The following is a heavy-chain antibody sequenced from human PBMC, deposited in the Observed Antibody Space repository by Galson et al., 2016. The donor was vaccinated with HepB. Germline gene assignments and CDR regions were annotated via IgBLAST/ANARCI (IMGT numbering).Heavy chain of an antibody. J-gene: IGHJ4*02. CDR1: GFTFSSYA. CDR2: ISCSGGNT. Sequence: SLRLSCAASGFTFSSYAMSWVRQAPGKGLEWVSVISCSGGNTYYGDSVKGRFTISRDNSKNTLYLQMNSLRAEDTAVYYCAKESGIYYGSGSLNIPLWGQGTLVTVSS. V-gene: IGHV3-23*01. D-gene: IGHD3-10*01. CDR3: AKESGIYYGSGSLNIPL.